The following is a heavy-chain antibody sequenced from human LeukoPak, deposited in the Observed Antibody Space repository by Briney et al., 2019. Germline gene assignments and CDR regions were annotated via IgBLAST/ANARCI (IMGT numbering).Heavy chain of an antibody. CDR2: ISGSGGST. J-gene: IGHJ4*02. CDR1: GFTFSSYA. CDR3: AKGGSSGYYFFDY. V-gene: IGHV3-23*01. Sequence: GGSLRLSCAASGFTFSSYATSWVRQAPGKGLEWVSAISGSGGSTYYADSVKGRFTISRDNSKNTLYLQMNSLRAEDTAVYYCAKGGSSGYYFFDYWGQGTLVTVSS. D-gene: IGHD3-22*01.